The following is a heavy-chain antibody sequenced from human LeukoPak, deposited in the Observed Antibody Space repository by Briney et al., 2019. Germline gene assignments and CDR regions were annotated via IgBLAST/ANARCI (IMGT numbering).Heavy chain of an antibody. Sequence: ASVKVSCTTSGYTFTSYGIIWVRQAPGQGLEWMGWISAYNGNRNYAQKLQGRVTMTTDTSTSTAYMELRSLRSDDTAVYYCARGGPGWDSSSWYNYWGQGTLVTVSS. J-gene: IGHJ4*02. V-gene: IGHV1-18*01. CDR1: GYTFTSYG. CDR2: ISAYNGNR. CDR3: ARGGPGWDSSSWYNY. D-gene: IGHD6-13*01.